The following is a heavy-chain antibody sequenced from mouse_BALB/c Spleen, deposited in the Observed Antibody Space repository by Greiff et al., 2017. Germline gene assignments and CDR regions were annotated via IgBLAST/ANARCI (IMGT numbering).Heavy chain of an antibody. CDR3: ARGGLLYYFDY. CDR1: GFTFSSYA. Sequence: EVQRVESGGGLVKPGGSLKLSCAASGFTFSSYAMSWVRQTPEKRLEWVASISSGGSTYYPDSVKGRFTISRDNARNILYLQMSSLRSEDTAMYYCARGGLLYYFDYWGQGTTLTVSS. V-gene: IGHV5-6-5*01. J-gene: IGHJ2*01. CDR2: ISSGGST.